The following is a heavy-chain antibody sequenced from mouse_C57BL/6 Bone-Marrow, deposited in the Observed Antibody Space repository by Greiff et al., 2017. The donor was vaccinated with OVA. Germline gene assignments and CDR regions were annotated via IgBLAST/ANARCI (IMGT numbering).Heavy chain of an antibody. Sequence: VKLQESGPELVKPGASVKISCKASGYAFSSSWMNWVKQRPGKGLEWIGRIYPGDGDTNYNGKFKGKATLTADKSSSTAYMQLSSLTSEDSAVYFCALNYYAPFAYWGQGTLVTVSA. CDR3: ALNYYAPFAY. J-gene: IGHJ3*01. V-gene: IGHV1-82*01. CDR1: GYAFSSSW. D-gene: IGHD1-1*01. CDR2: IYPGDGDT.